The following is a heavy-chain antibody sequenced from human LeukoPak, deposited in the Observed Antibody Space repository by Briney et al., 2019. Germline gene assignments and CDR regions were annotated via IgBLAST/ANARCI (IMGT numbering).Heavy chain of an antibody. Sequence: SETLSLTCAVSGGFISRRNSWGWVRQPPGKGLEWIGEIYHSGSTNYNPSLTSRVTISVDKSKNQFSLKLSSVTAADTAVYYCARSGAILIGYYIVHRDQGALVTVSS. D-gene: IGHD3-9*01. J-gene: IGHJ4*02. CDR3: ARSGAILIGYYIVH. V-gene: IGHV4-4*02. CDR2: IYHSGST. CDR1: GGFISRRNS.